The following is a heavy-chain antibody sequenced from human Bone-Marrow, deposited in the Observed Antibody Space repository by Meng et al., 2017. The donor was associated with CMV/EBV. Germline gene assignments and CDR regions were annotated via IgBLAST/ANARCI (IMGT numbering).Heavy chain of an antibody. D-gene: IGHD1-7*01. J-gene: IGHJ6*02. CDR1: GFTFSSYW. CDR2: ISSSSSYI. V-gene: IGHV3-21*05. CDR3: ARDKLIDNWNYVFYYYYGMDV. Sequence: GEPLKISCAASGFTFSSYWMHWVRQAPGKGLEWVSYISSSSSYIYYADSVKGRFTISRDNAKNSLYLQMNSLRAEDTAVYYCARDKLIDNWNYVFYYYYGMDVWGQGTTVTVSS.